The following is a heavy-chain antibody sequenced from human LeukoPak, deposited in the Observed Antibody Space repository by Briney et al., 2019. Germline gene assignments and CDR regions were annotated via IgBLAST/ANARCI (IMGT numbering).Heavy chain of an antibody. D-gene: IGHD1-26*01. CDR3: AKETKVGENLYYFDY. V-gene: IGHV3-9*01. J-gene: IGHJ4*02. CDR1: GFKFA. Sequence: PGGSLRLSCVASGFKFAMHWVRQAPGTGLEWVSGLSWHSGSIGYADSVKGRFIISRDNAKNSLYLEMNSLRPEDSALYYCAKETKVGENLYYFDYWGRGTLVTVSS. CDR2: LSWHSGSI.